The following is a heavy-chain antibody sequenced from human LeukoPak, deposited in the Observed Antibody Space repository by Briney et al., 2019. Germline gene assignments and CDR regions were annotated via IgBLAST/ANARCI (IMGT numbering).Heavy chain of an antibody. CDR2: ITPSGGST. Sequence: GASVKVSCKASGYTFTKYGVYWVRQAPGQGLEWLGLITPSGGSTWYAQKFQGRVTMTRDMSTSTDYMELSSLRSEDTAVYYCARDNSVGDYAWWFDPWGQGTLVTVSS. CDR3: ARDNSVGDYAWWFDP. CDR1: GYTFTKYG. J-gene: IGHJ5*02. D-gene: IGHD1-26*01. V-gene: IGHV1-46*01.